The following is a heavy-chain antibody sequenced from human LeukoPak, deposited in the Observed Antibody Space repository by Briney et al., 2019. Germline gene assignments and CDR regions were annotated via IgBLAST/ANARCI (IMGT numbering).Heavy chain of an antibody. D-gene: IGHD6-13*01. Sequence: GESLKISCKISGDRLTNNWIGWVRQVPGKDLEWMGLIYPGNSDTRYSPLFQGQVTLSVDRSISTAYLHWSGLKASDTAIYYCARFALTSSLDYWGQGTLVTVSS. V-gene: IGHV5-51*01. CDR3: ARFALTSSLDY. CDR2: IYPGNSDT. CDR1: GDRLTNNW. J-gene: IGHJ4*02.